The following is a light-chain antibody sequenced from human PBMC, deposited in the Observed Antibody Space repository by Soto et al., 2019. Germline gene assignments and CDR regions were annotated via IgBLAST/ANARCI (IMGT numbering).Light chain of an antibody. Sequence: EILLTQSPATLSLSAGERVTISCRASQSVSSYLAWYQQKPGQAPRLLIYDASNTATGIPARFSGSGSGTVFTLTIRSLEPEYFAFFYCQQRSNWITFGQGTRLEIK. CDR3: QQRSNWIT. V-gene: IGKV3-11*01. CDR1: QSVSSY. CDR2: DAS. J-gene: IGKJ5*01.